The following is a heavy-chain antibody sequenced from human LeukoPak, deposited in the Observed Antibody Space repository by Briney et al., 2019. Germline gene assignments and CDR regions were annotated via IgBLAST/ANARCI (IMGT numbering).Heavy chain of an antibody. D-gene: IGHD4-17*01. CDR3: ARSDYGDYVDFDY. CDR2: ISPSGDIT. J-gene: IGHJ4*02. V-gene: IGHV3-23*01. CDR1: GFIFSRHG. Sequence: GGSLRLSCAASGFIFSRHGMNWVRQAPGKGLEWVSGISPSGDITYYADSVKGRFTISRDNSKNTVYLQMNSLRAEDTAVYYCARSDYGDYVDFDYWGQGTLVTVSS.